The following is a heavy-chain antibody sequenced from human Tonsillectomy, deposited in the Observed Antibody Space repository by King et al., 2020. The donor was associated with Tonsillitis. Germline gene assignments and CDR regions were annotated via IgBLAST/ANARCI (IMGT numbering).Heavy chain of an antibody. J-gene: IGHJ4*02. D-gene: IGHD3-22*01. CDR1: GFTVSSNY. V-gene: IGHV3-53*01. CDR3: ASSAEYYYVSSGYYYKY. CDR2: IYSGGST. Sequence: VQLVESGGGLIQPGGSLRLSCAASGFTVSSNYMSWVRQAPGKGLEWVSVIYSGGSTYYADSVKGRFTISRDNSKNTLYLQMNSLRAEDTAVYYCASSAEYYYVSSGYYYKYWGQGTLVTVSS.